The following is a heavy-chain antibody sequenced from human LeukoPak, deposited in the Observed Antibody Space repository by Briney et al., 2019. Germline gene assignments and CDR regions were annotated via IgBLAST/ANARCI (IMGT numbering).Heavy chain of an antibody. CDR2: INPSGGST. V-gene: IGHV1-46*01. J-gene: IGHJ4*02. D-gene: IGHD2-2*01. Sequence: GASVKVSCKASGYTFTTYLMHWVRQAPGQGLEWMGIINPSGGSTSYAPKFQGRVTMTRDTSTNTVYMELSNLRSEDTAVYYCATLEPDCSSTSCPDYWGQGTLVTVSS. CDR1: GYTFTTYL. CDR3: ATLEPDCSSTSCPDY.